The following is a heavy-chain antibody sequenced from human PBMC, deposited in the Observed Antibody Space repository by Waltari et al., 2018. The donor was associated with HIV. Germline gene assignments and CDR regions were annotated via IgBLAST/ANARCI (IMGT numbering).Heavy chain of an antibody. CDR1: GSPTSGFG. J-gene: IGHJ4*02. Sequence: QLQPVASGGGVVKRGRSRRISCAASGSPTSGFGMPGARQAPGKGLEWVAVISNDGSSKYYADSVKGRFTISRDNSKNTLYLHMNSLRAEDTAVYYCVSPFYSDSTTYYYGLDYWGQGTLVTVSS. V-gene: IGHV3-30-3*01. CDR3: VSPFYSDSTTYYYGLDY. CDR2: ISNDGSSK. D-gene: IGHD3-22*01.